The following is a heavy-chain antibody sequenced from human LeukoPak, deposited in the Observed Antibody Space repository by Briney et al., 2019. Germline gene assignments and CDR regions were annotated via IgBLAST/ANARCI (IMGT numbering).Heavy chain of an antibody. CDR3: ATRELLRFRWFDP. CDR2: FDPEDGET. V-gene: IGHV1-24*01. D-gene: IGHD1-26*01. J-gene: IGHJ5*02. Sequence: PGASVKVSCKVSGYTLTEFSMHWVRQAPGKGLEWMGGFDPEDGETIYAQKFQGRVTMTEDTSTDTAYMELSSLRSEDTAVYYCATRELLRFRWFDPWGQGTLVTVSS. CDR1: GYTLTEFS.